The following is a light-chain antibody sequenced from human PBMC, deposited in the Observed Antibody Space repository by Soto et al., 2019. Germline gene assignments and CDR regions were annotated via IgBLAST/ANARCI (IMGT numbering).Light chain of an antibody. CDR1: QSISGW. V-gene: IGKV1-5*01. Sequence: DIQMTQSPSTLSASVGDRVTTTCRASQSISGWLAWYQQKPGKGPKLVIYDASSLESGVPSRFSGSRSGTEFTLTISSLQPDDFASYYCQQYKSFPVTFGQGTKVDIK. J-gene: IGKJ1*01. CDR2: DAS. CDR3: QQYKSFPVT.